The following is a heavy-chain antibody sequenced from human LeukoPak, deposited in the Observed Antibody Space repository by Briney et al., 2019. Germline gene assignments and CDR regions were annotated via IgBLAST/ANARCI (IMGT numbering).Heavy chain of an antibody. CDR2: IYTSGST. J-gene: IGHJ3*02. CDR3: ARSAVLLWFGVTTTTDAFDI. CDR1: GGSISSYY. D-gene: IGHD3-10*01. Sequence: SETLSLTCTVSGGSISSYYWSWIRQPAGKGLEWIGRIYTSGSTNYNPSLKSRVTMSVDTSKNQFSLKLSSVTAADTAVYYCARSAVLLWFGVTTTTDAFDIWGQGTMVTVSS. V-gene: IGHV4-4*07.